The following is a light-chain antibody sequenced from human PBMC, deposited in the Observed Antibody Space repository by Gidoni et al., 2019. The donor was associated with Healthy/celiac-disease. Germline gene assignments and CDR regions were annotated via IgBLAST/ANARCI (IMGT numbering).Light chain of an antibody. J-gene: IGKJ3*01. Sequence: DIQLTQSPSFLSASVGDRVTITCRASQGISSYLAWYQQKPGKVPKLLIYAASTLQSGVPSRFSGSGSGTEFTLTISSLQPEDFATYYCQKHNSYPRFGPGTKVEIK. CDR3: QKHNSYPR. CDR1: QGISSY. CDR2: AAS. V-gene: IGKV1-9*01.